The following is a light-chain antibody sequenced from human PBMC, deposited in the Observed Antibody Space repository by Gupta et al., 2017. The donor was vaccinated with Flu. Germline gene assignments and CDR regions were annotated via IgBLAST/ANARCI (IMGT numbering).Light chain of an antibody. CDR2: GNN. J-gene: IGLJ2*01. CDR1: SSNIGSWD. Sequence: SVLTQPPSASGTPGQRVTISCSGSSSNIGSWDVYWYQPFPGTAPKLLIYGNNQRPSGVPDRFSGSKSGTSATLDISGLRAEDEADYYCAAWDNNRSGVEFGGGTKLTVL. V-gene: IGLV1-47*01. CDR3: AAWDNNRSGVE.